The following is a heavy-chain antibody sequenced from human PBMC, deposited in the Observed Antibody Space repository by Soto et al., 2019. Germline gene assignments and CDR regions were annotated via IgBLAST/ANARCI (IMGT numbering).Heavy chain of an antibody. CDR2: VGGGGDNT. D-gene: IGHD3-10*01. CDR1: GFTFSSYS. CDR3: AKRDSGSGRSPPLSNY. Sequence: EVQLLESGGGLVQPGGSLRLSCAASGFTFSSYSMNWVRQAPGKGLEWVASVGGGGDNTFYADSVKGRFTISRDDSQNTLYLQMNSLRAEDTDVYFCAKRDSGSGRSPPLSNYWGQGTLVTVSS. V-gene: IGHV3-23*01. J-gene: IGHJ4*02.